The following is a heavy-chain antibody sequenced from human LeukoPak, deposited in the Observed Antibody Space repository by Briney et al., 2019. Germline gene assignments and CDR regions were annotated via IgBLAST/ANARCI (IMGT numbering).Heavy chain of an antibody. CDR2: LYSGGST. Sequence: GGSLRLSCAASGFTVRNNYMSWVRQAPGKGLEWVSVLYSGGSTYYADSVKGRFTISRDNSRNTLYLQMNSLRAEDTAVYYCAIFGWDRYCTNGVCYYCDYWGQGTLVTVSS. D-gene: IGHD2-8*01. J-gene: IGHJ4*02. CDR3: AIFGWDRYCTNGVCYYCDY. V-gene: IGHV3-66*01. CDR1: GFTVRNNY.